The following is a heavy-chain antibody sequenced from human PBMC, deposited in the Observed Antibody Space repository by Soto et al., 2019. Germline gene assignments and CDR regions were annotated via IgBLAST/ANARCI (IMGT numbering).Heavy chain of an antibody. J-gene: IGHJ4*02. Sequence: QITLKESGPTLVRPTQTLTLTCAFSGFSLSTSGVGVGWIRQPPGKALEWLAVIYWGDSKHYSPSLRSSLTITKDTSKNQVVLTMTNMDPMDTGTYYCAHKGPEDWPLDYWGQGTLVTVSS. V-gene: IGHV2-5*02. D-gene: IGHD3-9*01. CDR1: GFSLSTSGVG. CDR2: IYWGDSK. CDR3: AHKGPEDWPLDY.